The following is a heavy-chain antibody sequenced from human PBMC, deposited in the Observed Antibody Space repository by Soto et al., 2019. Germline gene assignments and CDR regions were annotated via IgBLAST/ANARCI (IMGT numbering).Heavy chain of an antibody. CDR2: ISGSGGST. CDR3: AKQILRYCDSFDY. J-gene: IGHJ4*02. V-gene: IGHV3-23*01. Sequence: GGSLRLSCAASGLTFSSYAMSWVRQAQGKGLEWVSAISGSGGSTYYADSVKGRFTISRDNSKNTLYLQMNSLRAEDTAVYYCAKQILRYCDSFDYWGQGTLVTVSS. D-gene: IGHD3-9*01. CDR1: GLTFSSYA.